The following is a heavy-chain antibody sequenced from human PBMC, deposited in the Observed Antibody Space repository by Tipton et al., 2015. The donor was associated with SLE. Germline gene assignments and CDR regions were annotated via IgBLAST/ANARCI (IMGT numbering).Heavy chain of an antibody. J-gene: IGHJ4*02. CDR2: ISYDGSNK. CDR1: GFTFSSYG. CDR3: ARATSRNWPFDF. V-gene: IGHV3-30*03. Sequence: SLRLSCAASGFTFSSYGMHWVRQAPGKGLEWVAVISYDGSNKYYADSVKGRFTISRDNSKNTLYLQMNSLRGDDTAVYYCARATSRNWPFDFWGQGTLVSVSS. D-gene: IGHD6-13*01.